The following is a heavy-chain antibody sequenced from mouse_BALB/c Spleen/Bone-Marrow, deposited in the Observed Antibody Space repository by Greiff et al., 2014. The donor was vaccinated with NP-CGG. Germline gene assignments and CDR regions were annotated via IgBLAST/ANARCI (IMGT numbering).Heavy chain of an antibody. Sequence: VQLQQSGAELVKPGASVKLSCKASGYTFTSYWMHWVKRRPGQGLEWIGEINPSNGRTNYNEKFKSKATLTVDKSSSTAYMQLSSLTSEDSAVYYCARSGYDGFAYWGQGTLVTVSA. CDR1: GYTFTSYW. J-gene: IGHJ3*01. D-gene: IGHD2-2*01. CDR2: INPSNGRT. V-gene: IGHV1S81*02. CDR3: ARSGYDGFAY.